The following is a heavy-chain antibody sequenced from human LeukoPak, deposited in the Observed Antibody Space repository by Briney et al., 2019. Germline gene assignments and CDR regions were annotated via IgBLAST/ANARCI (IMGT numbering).Heavy chain of an antibody. CDR3: ARRGESTNYGDYRFDS. Sequence: GGSLRLSCAAPGFTFSSYAMSWVRQAPGKGLQWVSATSDSGGNTYYADFVKGRFTISRDNSKSTLYLQMNSLRAEDTAVYYCARRGESTNYGDYRFDSWGQGTLVTVSS. D-gene: IGHD4-17*01. J-gene: IGHJ4*02. CDR2: TSDSGGNT. CDR1: GFTFSSYA. V-gene: IGHV3-23*01.